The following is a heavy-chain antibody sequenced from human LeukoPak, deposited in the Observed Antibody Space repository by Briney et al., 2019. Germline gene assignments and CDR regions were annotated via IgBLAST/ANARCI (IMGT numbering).Heavy chain of an antibody. D-gene: IGHD2-21*02. CDR2: ITSSGSTI. CDR3: ARAYSGDDCYNYHFDH. J-gene: IGHJ4*02. CDR1: GFTFSSFE. Sequence: GGSLRLSCAASGFTFSSFEMNWVRQAPGKGLEWVSYITSSGSTIYYADSVRGRFTISRDNAKNSLYLQMNSLGAEDTAVYYCARAYSGDDCYNYHFDHWGQGTLVTVSS. V-gene: IGHV3-48*03.